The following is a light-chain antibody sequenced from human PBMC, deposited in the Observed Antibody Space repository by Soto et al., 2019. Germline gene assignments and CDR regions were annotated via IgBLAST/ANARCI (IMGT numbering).Light chain of an antibody. CDR1: QSVSSY. CDR3: QQHNTWPPT. J-gene: IGKJ5*01. V-gene: IGKV3-11*01. Sequence: EIVLTQSPATLSLSPGERATLSCRASQSVSSYLAWYQQKPGQPPRLLIYDVSNRATVIPARFSGSGSGTDFTLTISSLEPEDSAVYYCQQHNTWPPTFGQGTRLEIK. CDR2: DVS.